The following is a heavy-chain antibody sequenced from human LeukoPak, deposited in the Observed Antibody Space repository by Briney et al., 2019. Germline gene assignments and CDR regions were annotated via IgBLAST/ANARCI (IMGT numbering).Heavy chain of an antibody. CDR3: ARFAVHRRITVAGQFGLDY. CDR2: INPSGGST. Sequence: GASVKVSCKASGYIFTSYNIYWVRQAPGQGLEWMGIINPSGGSTNYAQKFQGRVTMTRDTSTSTVYMELSSLRSDDTAVYYCARFAVHRRITVAGQFGLDYWAREPWSASP. V-gene: IGHV1-46*01. D-gene: IGHD6-19*01. J-gene: IGHJ4*02. CDR1: GYIFTSYN.